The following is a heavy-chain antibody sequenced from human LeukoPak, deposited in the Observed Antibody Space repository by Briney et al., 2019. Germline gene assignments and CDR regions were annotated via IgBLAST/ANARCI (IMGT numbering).Heavy chain of an antibody. CDR1: GYTFTSYG. CDR3: AREGWNDALPLFDY. CDR2: ISAYNGNT. D-gene: IGHD1-1*01. J-gene: IGHJ4*02. V-gene: IGHV1-18*01. Sequence: ASVKVSCKASGYTFTSYGISWVRQAPGQGLEWMGWISAYNGNTNYAQKLQGRVTMTIDTSTSTAYMELRSLRSDDTAVYYCAREGWNDALPLFDYWGQGTLVTVSS.